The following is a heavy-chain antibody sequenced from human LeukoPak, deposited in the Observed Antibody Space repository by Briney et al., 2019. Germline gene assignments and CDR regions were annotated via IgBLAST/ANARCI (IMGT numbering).Heavy chain of an antibody. CDR3: AKALRATDTFDY. D-gene: IGHD1-26*01. V-gene: IGHV3-23*01. J-gene: IGHJ4*02. CDR2: ISGSGGST. Sequence: GGSLRVSCAASGFTFSSYAMSWVRQAPGKGLEWVSAISGSGGSTYYADSVKGRFTISRDNSKNTLYLQMNSLRAEDTAVYYCAKALRATDTFDYWGQGTLVTVSS. CDR1: GFTFSSYA.